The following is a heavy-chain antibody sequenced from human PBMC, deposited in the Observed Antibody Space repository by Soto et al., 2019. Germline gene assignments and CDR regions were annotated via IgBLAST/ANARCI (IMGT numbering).Heavy chain of an antibody. V-gene: IGHV3-21*01. CDR1: GFTFSSYS. D-gene: IGHD2-2*01. CDR2: ISSSSSYI. J-gene: IGHJ4*02. Sequence: ESGGGLVKPGGSLRLSCAASGFTFSSYSMNWVRQAPGKGLEWVSSISSSSSYIYYADSVKGRFTISRDNAKNSLYLQMNSLRAEDTAVYYCARDLAYCSSTSCYLAVAYYYDSSGYPDYWGQGTLVTVSS. CDR3: ARDLAYCSSTSCYLAVAYYYDSSGYPDY.